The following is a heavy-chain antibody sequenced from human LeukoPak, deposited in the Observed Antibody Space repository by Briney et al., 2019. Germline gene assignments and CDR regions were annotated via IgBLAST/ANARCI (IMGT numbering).Heavy chain of an antibody. CDR1: GYTFTGYY. J-gene: IGHJ6*03. D-gene: IGHD3-10*01. CDR2: INPNSGGT. CDR3: ARGDYGSGSYYRAYYYMDV. V-gene: IGHV1-2*02. Sequence: ASVKVSCKASGYTFTGYYMHWVRQASGQGLEWMGWINPNSGGTNYAQKFQGRVTMTRDTSISTAYMELSRLRSDDTAVYYCARGDYGSGSYYRAYYYMDVWGKGTTVTISS.